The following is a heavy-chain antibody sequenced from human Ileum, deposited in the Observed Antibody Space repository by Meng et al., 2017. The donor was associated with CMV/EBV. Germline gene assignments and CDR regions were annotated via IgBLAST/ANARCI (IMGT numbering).Heavy chain of an antibody. CDR1: GGTFSSYA. CDR2: IFPIFGTA. J-gene: IGHJ5*02. D-gene: IGHD5-18*01. CDR3: ANRDTTMAEGWFDP. V-gene: IGHV1-69*05. Sequence: KAAGGTFSSYAISWVRTAPGQRLEGMGGIFPIFGTANYAQKFQGRVTITTDEFTSTAYMELSSLRSEDTAVYYCANRDTTMAEGWFDPWGQGTLVTVSS.